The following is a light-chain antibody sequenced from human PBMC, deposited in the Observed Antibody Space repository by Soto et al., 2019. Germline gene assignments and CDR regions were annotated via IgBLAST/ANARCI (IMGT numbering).Light chain of an antibody. CDR2: DVT. CDR1: SSDVGGYNY. CDR3: SSYTTSNTRQIV. V-gene: IGLV2-14*03. Sequence: APTQPAPLSGSPGQSITISCTGNSSDVGGYNYVSWYQRHPGKAPKLIIYDVTNRPSGVSNPFSGSKSGNTASLTISGLQPEDEADYYCSSYTTSNTRQIVFGTGTKVTVL. J-gene: IGLJ1*01.